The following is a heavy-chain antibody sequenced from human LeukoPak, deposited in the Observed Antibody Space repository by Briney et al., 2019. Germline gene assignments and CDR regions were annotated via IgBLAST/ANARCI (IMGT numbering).Heavy chain of an antibody. V-gene: IGHV3-74*01. CDR2: IRSDGSST. CDR1: GFTFSSSW. D-gene: IGHD3-10*01. CDR3: AREGDVGYYGSGSYYNFDY. J-gene: IGHJ4*02. Sequence: GGSLRLSCAASGFTFSSSWMHWVRQAPGRGLVWVSRIRSDGSSTSYADSVKGRFTISRDNAKNSLYLQMNSLRAEDTAVYYCAREGDVGYYGSGSYYNFDYWGQGTLVTVSS.